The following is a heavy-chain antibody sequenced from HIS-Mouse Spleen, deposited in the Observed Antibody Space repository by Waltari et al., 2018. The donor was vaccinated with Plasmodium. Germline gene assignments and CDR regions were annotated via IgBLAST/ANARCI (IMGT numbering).Heavy chain of an antibody. CDR2: IIPIFGTA. J-gene: IGHJ3*02. V-gene: IGHV1-69*01. D-gene: IGHD6-13*01. CDR3: ARDSGIAAAGPPVDAFDI. Sequence: QVQLVQSGAEVTKPGSPVKVSCKASGGTFSSYAISWMRTAPGQGLEWMGGIIPIFGTANYAQKFQGRVTITADESTSTAYMELGSLRSEDTAVYYCARDSGIAAAGPPVDAFDIWGQGTMVTVSS. CDR1: GGTFSSYA.